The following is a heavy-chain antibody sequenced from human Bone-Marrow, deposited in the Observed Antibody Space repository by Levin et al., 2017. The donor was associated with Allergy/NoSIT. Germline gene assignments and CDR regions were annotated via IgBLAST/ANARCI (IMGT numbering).Heavy chain of an antibody. CDR1: GFTFSNAW. D-gene: IGHD6-6*01. CDR2: IKSKTDGGTT. J-gene: IGHJ4*02. V-gene: IGHV3-15*01. Sequence: PGGSLRLSCAASGFTFSNAWMTWIRQAPGTGLEWLGRIKSKTDGGTTDYAAPVQGRSTFSRDASKNILYMEMKRLKTEDTAMYYLTTSIPGHMAARREGDHWGQGTLVTVYS. CDR3: TTSIPGHMAARREGDH.